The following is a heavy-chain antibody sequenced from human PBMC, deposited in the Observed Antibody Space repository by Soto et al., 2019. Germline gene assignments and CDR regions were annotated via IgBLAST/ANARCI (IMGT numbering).Heavy chain of an antibody. Sequence: QVQLQESGPGLLKPSETLSLTCGVTGDSIITFHWWNWVRQAPEKGLEWIGEIYHSGVTNYNPSLKSRVSISVDASKNHFSLRLASVTAADTAIYYCARADSYNLDYWGRGTLVTVAS. CDR1: GDSIITFHW. CDR2: IYHSGVT. V-gene: IGHV4-4*02. CDR3: ARADSYNLDY. D-gene: IGHD1-1*01. J-gene: IGHJ4*02.